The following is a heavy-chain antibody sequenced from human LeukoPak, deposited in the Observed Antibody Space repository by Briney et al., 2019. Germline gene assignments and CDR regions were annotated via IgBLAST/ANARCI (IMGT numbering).Heavy chain of an antibody. Sequence: GGSLRLSCAASGFIFSSYGMHWVRQAPGKGLEWVAFIRYDGSNKYYADSVKGRFTLSRDNSKNTLSLQMNSLRPEDTAMYYCAKDLTTVTSQGDQWGQGTLVTVSS. D-gene: IGHD4-17*01. CDR1: GFIFSSYG. CDR2: IRYDGSNK. V-gene: IGHV3-30*02. J-gene: IGHJ5*02. CDR3: AKDLTTVTSQGDQ.